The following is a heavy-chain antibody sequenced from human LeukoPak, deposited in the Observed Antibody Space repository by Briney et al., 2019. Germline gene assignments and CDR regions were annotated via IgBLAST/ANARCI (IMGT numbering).Heavy chain of an antibody. CDR1: AGSFGGYY. D-gene: IGHD3-9*01. CDR3: ARAQKRLRYFGLDP. Sequence: PSETLSLTCAVYAGSFGGYYWSWIRQPPGTGLEWIGEINHSGSTNYNPSLKSRVTISVVTSKNQFSLKLSSVTAADTAVYYCARAQKRLRYFGLDPWRQGTLVTVSS. CDR2: INHSGST. J-gene: IGHJ5*02. V-gene: IGHV4-34*01.